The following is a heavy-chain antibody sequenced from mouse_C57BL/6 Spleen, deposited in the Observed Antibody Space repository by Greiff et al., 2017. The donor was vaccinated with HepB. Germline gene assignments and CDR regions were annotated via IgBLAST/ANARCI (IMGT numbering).Heavy chain of an antibody. J-gene: IGHJ2*01. D-gene: IGHD2-12*01. CDR2: TDPANGNT. CDR1: GVHIKNND. V-gene: IGHV14-3*01. Sequence: VQLQQSVAELVRPGASVKLSCTASGVHIKNNDMHWVKQRPEQGLSFLGRTDPANGNTKYAPKFQGKATITADTSSNTAYLQLSSLTSEDTAIYYCARYYSPTGYFDYWGQGTTLTVSS. CDR3: ARYYSPTGYFDY.